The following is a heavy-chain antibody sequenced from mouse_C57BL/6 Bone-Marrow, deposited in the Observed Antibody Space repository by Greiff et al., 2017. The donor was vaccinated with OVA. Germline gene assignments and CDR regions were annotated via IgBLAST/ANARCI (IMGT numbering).Heavy chain of an antibody. D-gene: IGHD4-1*01. V-gene: IGHV3-6*01. J-gene: IGHJ2*01. Sequence: VQLQQSGPGLVKPSQSLSLTCSVTGYSITSGYYWNWIRQFPGNKLEWMGYISYDGSNNYNPSLKNRISITRDTSKNQFFLKLNSVTTEDTATYYCARDLTGKFDYWGQGTTLTVSS. CDR2: ISYDGSN. CDR3: ARDLTGKFDY. CDR1: GYSITSGYY.